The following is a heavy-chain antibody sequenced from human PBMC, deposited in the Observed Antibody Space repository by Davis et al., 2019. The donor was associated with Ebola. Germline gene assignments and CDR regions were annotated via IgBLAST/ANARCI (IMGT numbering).Heavy chain of an antibody. CDR3: ARAGNYDFWSGCNY. CDR1: GFTFSSYA. V-gene: IGHV3-30-3*01. J-gene: IGHJ4*02. CDR2: ISYDGSNK. Sequence: GESLKISCAASGFTFSSYAMHWVRQAPGKGLEWVAVISYDGSNKYYADSVKGRFTISRDNSKNTLYLQMNSLRAEDTAVYYCARAGNYDFWSGCNYWGQGTLVTVSS. D-gene: IGHD3-3*01.